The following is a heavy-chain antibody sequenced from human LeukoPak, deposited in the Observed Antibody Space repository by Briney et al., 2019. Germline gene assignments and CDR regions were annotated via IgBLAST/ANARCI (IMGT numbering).Heavy chain of an antibody. CDR1: GFTFDDYA. J-gene: IGHJ4*02. CDR3: AEGDSSAYRS. Sequence: GGSLRLSCAASGFTFDDYAMHWVRQAPGKGLEWVSGISWNSGSIGYADSVKGRFTISRDNAKNSLYLQMNSLRPEDTALYYCAEGDSSAYRSWGQGTLVTVSS. CDR2: ISWNSGSI. D-gene: IGHD3-22*01. V-gene: IGHV3-9*01.